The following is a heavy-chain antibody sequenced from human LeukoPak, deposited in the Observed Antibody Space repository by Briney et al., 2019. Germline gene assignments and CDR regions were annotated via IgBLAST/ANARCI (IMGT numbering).Heavy chain of an antibody. CDR1: GFTVSGYT. D-gene: IGHD6-19*01. J-gene: IGHJ6*02. CDR2: ISSRATYI. V-gene: IGHV3-21*01. Sequence: KSGGSLRLSCAASGFTVSGYTMNWVRQAPGKGLEWVSSISSRATYIYYADSVKGRFTISRDSAQKSLFLQMNSLRAEDTAVYYCARDLFPSSGWYNYYYYYGMDVWGQGTTVTVSS. CDR3: ARDLFPSSGWYNYYYYYGMDV.